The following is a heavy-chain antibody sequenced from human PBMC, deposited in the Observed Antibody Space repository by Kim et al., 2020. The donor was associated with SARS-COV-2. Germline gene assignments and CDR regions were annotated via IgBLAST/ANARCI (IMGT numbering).Heavy chain of an antibody. D-gene: IGHD4-17*01. CDR1: GFTFSSYA. Sequence: GGSLRLSCAASGFTFSSYAMHWVRQAPGKGLEWVAVISYDGSNKYYADSVKGRFTISRDNSKNTLYLQMNSLRAEDTAVYYCARDFRDYGDYDYYYYYMDVWGKGTTVTVSS. CDR3: ARDFRDYGDYDYYYYYMDV. J-gene: IGHJ6*03. V-gene: IGHV3-30-3*01. CDR2: ISYDGSNK.